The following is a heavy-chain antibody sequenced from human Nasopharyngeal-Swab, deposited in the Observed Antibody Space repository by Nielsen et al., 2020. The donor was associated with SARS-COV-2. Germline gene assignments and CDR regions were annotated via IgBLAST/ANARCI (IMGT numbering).Heavy chain of an antibody. CDR1: GDSFTSYW. CDR2: IYPGDSDT. J-gene: IGHJ4*02. CDR3: ARGLIAAAGIFDY. V-gene: IGHV5-51*01. D-gene: IGHD6-13*01. Sequence: GESLKISWKGSGDSFTSYWIGWVRQMPGKGLEWMGIIYPGDSDTRYSPSFQGQVTISADKSISTAYLQWSSLKASDTAMYYCARGLIAAAGIFDYWGQGTLVTVSS.